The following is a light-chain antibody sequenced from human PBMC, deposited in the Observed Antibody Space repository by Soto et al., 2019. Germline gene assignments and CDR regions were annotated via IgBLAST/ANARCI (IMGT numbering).Light chain of an antibody. Sequence: IVLTQSPGTLSLSPGERAPLSCKTRQSRGSNFLALYQHTPGQAPRLLIYDASNRATGIPARFSGRGSGTDFTLNISSLEPEYFVVYYCQQRSNGPPLTFGGGA. J-gene: IGKJ4*01. CDR3: QQRSNGPPLT. CDR1: QSRGSNF. V-gene: IGKV3-11*01. CDR2: DAS.